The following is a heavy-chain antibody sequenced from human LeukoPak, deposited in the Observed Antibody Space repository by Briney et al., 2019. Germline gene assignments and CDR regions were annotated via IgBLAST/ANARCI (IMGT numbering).Heavy chain of an antibody. Sequence: SETLSLTCTVSGASIGSYFWSWIRQPPGKGLEWIGYIYYGGGTNYNPSFESRITISVDTSRNRISLNLTSVTASDTAIYYCARERGDYDSDNWFDSWGQGTLVTVSS. V-gene: IGHV4-59*01. J-gene: IGHJ5*01. CDR2: IYYGGGT. CDR3: ARERGDYDSDNWFDS. D-gene: IGHD4-17*01. CDR1: GASIGSYF.